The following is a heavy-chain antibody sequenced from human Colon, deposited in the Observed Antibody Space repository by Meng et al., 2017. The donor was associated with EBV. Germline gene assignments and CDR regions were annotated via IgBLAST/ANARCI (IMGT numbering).Heavy chain of an antibody. J-gene: IGHJ5*02. CDR2: ISHSGTT. D-gene: IGHD3-10*01. CDR3: ARDYYASGFVFDL. V-gene: IGHV4-4*02. CDR1: GGSSDNDNW. Sequence: QRLERGPVLASPSGPLSLTCALSGGSSDNDNWWNWVRQTPGKWLEWIGEISHSGTTNYNPSLKSRVTISIDKSKNQFSLKLTSVTAADTAVYYCARDYYASGFVFDLWGQGTLVTVSS.